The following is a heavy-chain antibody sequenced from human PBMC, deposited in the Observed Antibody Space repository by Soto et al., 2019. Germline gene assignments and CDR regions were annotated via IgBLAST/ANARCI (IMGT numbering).Heavy chain of an antibody. D-gene: IGHD2-21*01. J-gene: IGHJ4*02. Sequence: QVQLQESGPGLVKPSETLSLTCTVSGVSIDSYYWSWIRQPPGKGLEWIGFFYNSGKTNYNPSLKSRVNISVDTAKNQFSLKLTSVTAADTAVYYCAGEFKRVIGYWGQGTLVTVSS. V-gene: IGHV4-59*01. CDR1: GVSIDSYY. CDR2: FYNSGKT. CDR3: AGEFKRVIGY.